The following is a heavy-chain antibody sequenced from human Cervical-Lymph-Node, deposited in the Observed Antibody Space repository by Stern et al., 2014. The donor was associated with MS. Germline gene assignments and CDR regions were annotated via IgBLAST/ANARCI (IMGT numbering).Heavy chain of an antibody. D-gene: IGHD1-20*01. V-gene: IGHV3-23*01. Sequence: EVQLLESGGGLVQPGGSLRLSCAACGFTFSSYAMSWVRQAPGKGLEWVSAISGSGGSTYYADSVKGRFTISRDNSKNTLYLQMNSLRAEDTAVYYCAKGKYNWNYFDYWGQGTLVTVSS. CDR3: AKGKYNWNYFDY. CDR1: GFTFSSYA. J-gene: IGHJ4*02. CDR2: ISGSGGST.